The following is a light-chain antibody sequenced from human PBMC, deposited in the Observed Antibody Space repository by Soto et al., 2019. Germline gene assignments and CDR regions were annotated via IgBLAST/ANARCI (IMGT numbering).Light chain of an antibody. V-gene: IGKV1-5*01. Sequence: DIQMTQSPSTLSASVGDRVTITCRASQSISSWLAWYQQKPGKAPKLLIYDASSLESGVPSRFSGSASGTEFTLTISSLQPDDFATYFCQQYSTYSWMFGQGTKGDIK. CDR1: QSISSW. J-gene: IGKJ1*01. CDR3: QQYSTYSWM. CDR2: DAS.